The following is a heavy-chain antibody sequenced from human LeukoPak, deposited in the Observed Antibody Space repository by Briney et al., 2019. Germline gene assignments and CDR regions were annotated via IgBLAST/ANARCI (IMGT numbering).Heavy chain of an antibody. Sequence: ASVKVSCKASGYTFTSYYMHWVRQAPGQGLEWMGIINPSGGSTSYAQKFQGRVTMTRDTSTSTVHMELSSLRSEDTAVYYCAREGTYYGPKGWFDPWGQGTLVTVSS. D-gene: IGHD3-3*01. CDR3: AREGTYYGPKGWFDP. V-gene: IGHV1-46*01. CDR2: INPSGGST. CDR1: GYTFTSYY. J-gene: IGHJ5*02.